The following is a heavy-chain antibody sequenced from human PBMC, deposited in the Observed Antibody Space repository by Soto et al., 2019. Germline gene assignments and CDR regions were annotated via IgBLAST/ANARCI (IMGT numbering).Heavy chain of an antibody. CDR1: GYTFSNYA. CDR3: ARDGRITVIRGPLPFDS. D-gene: IGHD3-10*01. V-gene: IGHV1-18*01. Sequence: GASVKVSCKASGYTFSNYAFSWVRQATGQGLEWMGWISVYNGNTKSAEKFQGRVTMTTDTSTSTAYMELRSLSSDDTALYYCARDGRITVIRGPLPFDSWG. J-gene: IGHJ5*01. CDR2: ISVYNGNT.